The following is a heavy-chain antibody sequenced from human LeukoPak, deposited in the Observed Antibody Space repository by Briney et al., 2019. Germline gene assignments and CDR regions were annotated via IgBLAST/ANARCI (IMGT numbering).Heavy chain of an antibody. J-gene: IGHJ3*02. Sequence: ASVKVSCKASGGTFSSYAISWVRQAPGQGLEWMGGIIPIFGTANYAQKFQGRVTITADESTSTAYMELSSLRSEDTAVYYCARDRGNHYYKDAFDIWGQGTMVTVSS. CDR3: ARDRGNHYYKDAFDI. D-gene: IGHD1-26*01. V-gene: IGHV1-69*13. CDR2: IIPIFGTA. CDR1: GGTFSSYA.